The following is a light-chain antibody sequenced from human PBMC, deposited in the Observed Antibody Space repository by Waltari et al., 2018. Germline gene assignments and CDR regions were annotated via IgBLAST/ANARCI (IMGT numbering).Light chain of an antibody. V-gene: IGKV4-1*01. CDR3: KQYYSRRT. Sequence: QRLLYNTDVRNLLAWYEQTPCKPPKLRICCASTLLAGVLDRFGGSGSATDFTHTISCLQAEDVAVYYCKQYYSRRTFGQWTKVEIK. J-gene: IGKJ1*01. CDR2: CAS. CDR1: QRLLYNTDVRNL.